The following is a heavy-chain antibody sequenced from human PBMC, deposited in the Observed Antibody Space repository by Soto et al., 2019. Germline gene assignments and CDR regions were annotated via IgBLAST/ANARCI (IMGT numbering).Heavy chain of an antibody. CDR3: ARDLSSGWYDF. Sequence: ASVKVSCKASGYTCTSYGISWVRQAPGQGLEWMGWINTYNGNTNHAQKLQGRVTMTTDTSTSTAYMELRSLRSDDTAVYYCARDLSSGWYDFWGPGTLVTVSS. CDR1: GYTCTSYG. D-gene: IGHD6-25*01. CDR2: INTYNGNT. V-gene: IGHV1-18*01. J-gene: IGHJ5*01.